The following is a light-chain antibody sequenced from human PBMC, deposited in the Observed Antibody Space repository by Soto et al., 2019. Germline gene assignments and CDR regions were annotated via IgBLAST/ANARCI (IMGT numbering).Light chain of an antibody. CDR2: WAS. CDR3: QQYSNTPQS. CDR1: QSVLYSSNNKNY. V-gene: IGKV4-1*01. Sequence: DIVLTQSPDSLAVSLGERATINCKSSQSVLYSSNNKNYLAWYQQKPGQPPRLLIYWASTRESGVPDRFSGSGSGTDFTLTISRLQAEDVAVYYCQQYSNTPQSFGQGTKVEIK. J-gene: IGKJ1*01.